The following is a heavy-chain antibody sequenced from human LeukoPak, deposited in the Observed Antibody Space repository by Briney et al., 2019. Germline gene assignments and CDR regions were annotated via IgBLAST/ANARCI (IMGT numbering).Heavy chain of an antibody. Sequence: AGGSLRLSCAASGFTFSSYAMSWVRQAPGKGLEWVSAISGSGGSTYYADSVKGRFTISRDNAKNTLYLQMNSLRAEDTAVYYCVRGRIVGATYGDYWGQGTLVTVSS. CDR3: VRGRIVGATYGDY. CDR2: ISGSGGST. D-gene: IGHD1-26*01. CDR1: GFTFSSYA. J-gene: IGHJ4*02. V-gene: IGHV3-23*01.